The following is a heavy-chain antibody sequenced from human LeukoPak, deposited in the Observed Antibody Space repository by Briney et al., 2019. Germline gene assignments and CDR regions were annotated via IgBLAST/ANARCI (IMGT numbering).Heavy chain of an antibody. CDR3: ARVFDP. CDR2: ISSSSSYI. CDR1: GFHFSSHS. V-gene: IGHV3-21*01. Sequence: GALEPSLAASGFHFSSHSMNWVRPAPGKGLEWVSSISSSSSYIYYADSVKGRFTISRDNAKNSLYLQMNSLRAEDTAVYYCARVFDPWGQGTLVTVSS. J-gene: IGHJ5*02.